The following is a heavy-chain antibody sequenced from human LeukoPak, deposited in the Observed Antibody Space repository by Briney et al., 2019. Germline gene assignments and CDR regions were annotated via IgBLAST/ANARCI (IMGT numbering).Heavy chain of an antibody. CDR2: IKTKTEGETI. V-gene: IGHV3-15*01. CDR1: GFSFSNSY. CDR3: TTGLRWSQPIDY. D-gene: IGHD4-23*01. Sequence: GGSLRLSCAASGFSFSNSYMTWVRRAPGKGLEWVGRIKTKTEGETIHYAAPVKGRFTISRDDSKDTLYLQMNSLKTEDTAVYYCTTGLRWSQPIDYWGQGSLVTVSS. J-gene: IGHJ4*02.